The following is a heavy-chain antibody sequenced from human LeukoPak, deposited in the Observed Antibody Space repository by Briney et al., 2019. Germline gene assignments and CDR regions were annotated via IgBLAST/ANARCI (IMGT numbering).Heavy chain of an antibody. D-gene: IGHD3-22*01. V-gene: IGHV4-61*02. J-gene: IGHJ4*02. CDR3: ARNYDSSGYYLFYFDY. CDR1: GGSISTGGLS. CDR2: IYTSGST. Sequence: SETLSLTCAVSGGSISTGGLSWSWVRQPPGKGLEWIGRIYTSGSTNYNPSLKSRVTMSVDTSKNQFSLKLSSVTAADAAVYYCARNYDSSGYYLFYFDYWGQGTLVTVSS.